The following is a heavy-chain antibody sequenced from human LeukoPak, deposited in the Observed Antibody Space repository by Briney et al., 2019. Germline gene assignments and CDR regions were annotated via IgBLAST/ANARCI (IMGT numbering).Heavy chain of an antibody. V-gene: IGHV1-2*02. D-gene: IGHD5-12*01. CDR3: ARVSSGYGKFDY. Sequence: ASVKVSCKASGYTFTGYYMHWVRQAPGQGLEWMGWINPNSGGTNYAQKFQGRVTMTRDTSISTAYMELSRLRSDDTAVYYCARVSSGYGKFDYWGQGTLVTVSS. CDR2: INPNSGGT. CDR1: GYTFTGYY. J-gene: IGHJ4*02.